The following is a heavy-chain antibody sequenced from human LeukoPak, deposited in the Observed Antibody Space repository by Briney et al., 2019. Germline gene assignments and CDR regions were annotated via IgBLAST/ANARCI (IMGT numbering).Heavy chain of an antibody. J-gene: IGHJ4*02. D-gene: IGHD3-16*01. CDR2: ISGSGGST. CDR3: AKRGGMYPAYYFDY. CDR1: GFTFSSYG. V-gene: IGHV3-23*01. Sequence: GGSLRLSCAASGFTFSSYGMSWVRQAPGKGLEWVSAISGSGGSTCYADSVKGRFTISRDNSKNTLYLQMNSLRAEDTAVYYCAKRGGMYPAYYFDYWGQGTLVTVSS.